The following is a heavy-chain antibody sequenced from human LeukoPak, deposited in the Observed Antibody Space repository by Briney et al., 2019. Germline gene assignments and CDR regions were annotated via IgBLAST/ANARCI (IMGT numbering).Heavy chain of an antibody. J-gene: IGHJ4*02. D-gene: IGHD3-10*01. CDR3: ASTRGEGY. V-gene: IGHV3-53*01. CDR2: IYSGGST. Sequence: GGSLRLSCVASGLTFTYSDFNWIRQAPGKGLEWVSVIYSGGSTYYADSVKGRFTISRDNSKNTLYLQMNSLRAEDTAVYYCASTRGEGYWGQGTLVTVSS. CDR1: GLTFTYSD.